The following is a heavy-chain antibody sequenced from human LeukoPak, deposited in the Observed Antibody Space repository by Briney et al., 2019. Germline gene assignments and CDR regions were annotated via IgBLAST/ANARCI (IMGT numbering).Heavy chain of an antibody. D-gene: IGHD3/OR15-3a*01. CDR2: TWYDGSNK. CDR3: AKIGRPTAYYYMDV. V-gene: IGHV3-33*06. Sequence: PGGSLRLSCAASGFTFSSYGMHWVRQAPGKGLEWVAVTWYDGSNKYYADSVKGRFTISRDNSKNTLYLQMNSLRAEDTAVYYCAKIGRPTAYYYMDVWGKGTTVTVSS. CDR1: GFTFSSYG. J-gene: IGHJ6*03.